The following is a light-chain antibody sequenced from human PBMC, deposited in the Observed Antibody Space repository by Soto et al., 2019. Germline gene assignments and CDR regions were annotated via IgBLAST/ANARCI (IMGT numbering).Light chain of an antibody. CDR1: SSDVGGYNH. Sequence: QSVLTQPPSVSGSPGQSVTISCTGTSSDVGGYNHVSWYQQHPGKAPKLMIYDVTKRPSGVPDRFSGFKSGNTASLSISGLQAEDDADYFCCSYGGTFTFVFGGGTKLTVL. J-gene: IGLJ1*01. V-gene: IGLV2-11*01. CDR3: CSYGGTFTFV. CDR2: DVT.